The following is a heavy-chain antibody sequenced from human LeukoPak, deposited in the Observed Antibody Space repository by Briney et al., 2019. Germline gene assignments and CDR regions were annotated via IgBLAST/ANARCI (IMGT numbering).Heavy chain of an antibody. CDR2: ISSSGSTI. CDR3: ARDPALLWFGELLHYYYGMDV. V-gene: IGHV3-48*03. D-gene: IGHD3-10*01. Sequence: PEGSLRLSCAASGFTFSSYEMNWVRQAPGKGLEWVSYISSSGSTIYYADSVKGRFTISRDNAKNSLYLQMNSLRAEDTAVYYCARDPALLWFGELLHYYYGMDVWGKGTTVTVSS. J-gene: IGHJ6*04. CDR1: GFTFSSYE.